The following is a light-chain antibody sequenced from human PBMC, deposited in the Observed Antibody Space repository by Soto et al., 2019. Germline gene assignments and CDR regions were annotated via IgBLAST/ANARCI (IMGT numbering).Light chain of an antibody. CDR3: ISYTGSDTSYV. J-gene: IGLJ1*01. CDR2: EVS. V-gene: IGLV2-14*01. Sequence: QSVLTQPASVSGSPGQSITISCTGTNSDIGSYSHVAWYQQYPGKTPKLIIYEVSYRPSGVSHRFSGSKSGITASLTISGLQAEDEADYYCISYTGSDTSYVFGTGTKVT. CDR1: NSDIGSYSH.